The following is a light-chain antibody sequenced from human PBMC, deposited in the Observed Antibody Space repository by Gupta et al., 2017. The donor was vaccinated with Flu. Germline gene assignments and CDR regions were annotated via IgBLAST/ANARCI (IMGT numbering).Light chain of an antibody. V-gene: IGKV3-15*01. CDR3: QQYNNWPPVT. CDR2: GAS. Sequence: EVVMTQSPATLSVSPGERATLSCSASESVGTNLAWYQQKPGQVPRLLIYGASTRATGVPARVSGSGSGTEFTLTISSLQSEDFAVYYCQQYNNWPPVTFGGGTKVEIK. CDR1: ESVGTN. J-gene: IGKJ4*01.